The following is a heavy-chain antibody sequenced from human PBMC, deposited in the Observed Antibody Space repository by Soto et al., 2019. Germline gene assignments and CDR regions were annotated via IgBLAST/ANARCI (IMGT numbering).Heavy chain of an antibody. D-gene: IGHD3-16*01. CDR2: ISYDGSNK. J-gene: IGHJ4*02. CDR1: GFTFSSYA. Sequence: QVQLVESGGGVVQPGRSLRLSCAASGFTFSSYAMHWVRQAPGKGLEWVAVISYDGSNKYYADSVKGRFTISRDNSKNTGYLKMNSLRAEDTAVYDGARVGYDYVWGSYYFDDWGQGTLVTVSS. CDR3: ARVGYDYVWGSYYFDD. V-gene: IGHV3-30-3*01.